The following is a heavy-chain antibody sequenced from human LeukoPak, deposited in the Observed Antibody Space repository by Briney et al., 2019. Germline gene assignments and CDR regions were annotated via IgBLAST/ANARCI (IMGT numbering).Heavy chain of an antibody. V-gene: IGHV4-39*01. Sequence: SETLSLTCTVSGGSISSSGYYWAWIRQPPGKGLEWIGNLHYSGSSYYNSSLKSRVTMSVDTSKNQFSLRLNSVTAADTAVYYCTRRKEGTSSRDYWGQGTLVTVSS. J-gene: IGHJ4*02. CDR1: GGSISSSGYY. CDR3: TRRKEGTSSRDY. CDR2: LHYSGSS. D-gene: IGHD6-13*01.